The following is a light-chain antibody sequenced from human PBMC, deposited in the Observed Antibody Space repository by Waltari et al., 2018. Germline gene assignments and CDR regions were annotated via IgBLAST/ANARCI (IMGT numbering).Light chain of an antibody. V-gene: IGLV1-40*01. CDR2: CKQ. Sequence: QSVLTQPPSVSRAPGQRVTISCTGSTSNIGAGYGVYWYQQLPGIAPQFLISCKQKGTSGVPDRFSASRSGTSAVLDNTGVQGEDGADYYCQAYDSTLTSPYVFGTGTKVTVL. CDR1: TSNIGAGYG. CDR3: QAYDSTLTSPYV. J-gene: IGLJ1*01.